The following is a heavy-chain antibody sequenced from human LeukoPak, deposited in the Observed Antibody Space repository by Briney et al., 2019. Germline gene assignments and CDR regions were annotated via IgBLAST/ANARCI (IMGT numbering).Heavy chain of an antibody. CDR2: ISDDGRDI. J-gene: IGHJ6*03. Sequence: PGTSLRLSCEASGFTFSTFPMHWVRQTPDKGLEWVAVISDDGRDIYYADSVKGRFTISRDNSKNTLYLQMNSLSPEDTAVVYCARVGRVSIYPSYMDVWGKGTTVTVS. CDR1: GFTFSTFP. CDR3: ARVGRVSIYPSYMDV. D-gene: IGHD6-6*01. V-gene: IGHV3-30*04.